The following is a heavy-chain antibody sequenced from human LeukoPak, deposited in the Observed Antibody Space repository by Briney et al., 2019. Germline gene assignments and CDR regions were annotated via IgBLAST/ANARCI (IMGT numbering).Heavy chain of an antibody. V-gene: IGHV4-34*01. CDR2: INHSGST. CDR3: AIVWVLVVCFDY. J-gene: IGHJ4*02. D-gene: IGHD2-15*01. Sequence: SETLSLTCAVYGGSFSGYYWSWIRQPPGKGLEWIGEINHSGSTTYNPSLMSRVTILVDTSNNQFSLKLSSVPAADTAVYYCAIVWVLVVCFDYWGQGTLVTVSS. CDR1: GGSFSGYY.